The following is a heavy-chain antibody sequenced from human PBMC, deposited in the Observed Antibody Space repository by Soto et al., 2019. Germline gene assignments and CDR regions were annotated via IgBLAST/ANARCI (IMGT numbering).Heavy chain of an antibody. D-gene: IGHD4-4*01. V-gene: IGHV4-31*03. CDR2: IYYSGST. J-gene: IGHJ4*02. CDR3: ARDRDSNVHSFDY. Sequence: QVQLQESGPGLVKPSQTLSLTCTVSGVSISSGGYYWSWIRQHPGKGLEWIGYIYYSGSTYYNPSLTSRVTISVDTSKNQFSLKLSSVTAADTAVYYCARDRDSNVHSFDYWGQGTLVIVSS. CDR1: GVSISSGGYY.